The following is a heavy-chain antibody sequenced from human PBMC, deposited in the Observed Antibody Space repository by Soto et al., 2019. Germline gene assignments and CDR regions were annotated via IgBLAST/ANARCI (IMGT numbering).Heavy chain of an antibody. Sequence: ASVKVSCKAPGYTFTGYYMHWVRQAPGQGLEWMGWINPNSGGTIYAQKFQGRVTMTEDTSTDTAYMELSSLRSEDTAVYYCATGSVAGTFRLLYYYYYGMDVWGQGTTVTVSS. D-gene: IGHD6-19*01. J-gene: IGHJ6*02. CDR1: GYTFTGYY. CDR2: INPNSGGT. CDR3: ATGSVAGTFRLLYYYYYGMDV. V-gene: IGHV1-2*02.